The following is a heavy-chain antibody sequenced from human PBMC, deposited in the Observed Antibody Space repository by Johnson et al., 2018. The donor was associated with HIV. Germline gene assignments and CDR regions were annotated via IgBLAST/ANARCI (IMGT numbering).Heavy chain of an antibody. CDR1: GFIFSNAW. J-gene: IGHJ3*02. D-gene: IGHD3-10*01. CDR3: AREYDAFDI. V-gene: IGHV3-15*01. Sequence: VQLVESGGGLIEPGGSLRLSCAASGFIFSNAWMTWVRQAPGKGLEWVGRIKGKTDGGTTDYAAPVKGRFTISRDDSKNTLYLQMNSLRAEDTAVYYGAREYDAFDIWGQGTMVTVSS. CDR2: IKGKTDGGTT.